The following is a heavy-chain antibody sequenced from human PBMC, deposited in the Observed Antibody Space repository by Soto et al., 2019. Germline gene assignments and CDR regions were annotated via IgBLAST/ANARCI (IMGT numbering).Heavy chain of an antibody. D-gene: IGHD7-27*01. CDR2: IYYSGST. CDR1: GASIRSSAY. Sequence: SETLSLTCTVSGASIRSSAYWGWIRQPPGKGLEWIGYIYYSGSTYYNPSLKSRVTISVDTSKNQFSLKLSSVTAADTAVYYCARRWGRTFDYWGQGTLVSVSS. J-gene: IGHJ4*02. V-gene: IGHV4-59*08. CDR3: ARRWGRTFDY.